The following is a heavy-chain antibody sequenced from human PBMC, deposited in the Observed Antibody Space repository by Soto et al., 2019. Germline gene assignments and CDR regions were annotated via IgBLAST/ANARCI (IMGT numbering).Heavy chain of an antibody. CDR2: VYHTGRT. Sequence: AETLSVTCTFSVGSFKSGSYSWSWIRQPPGKGLEWIGYVYHTGRTSYNPSLKSRVSISMDTSKNQFSLNLDSVTAAETAAYFCARDFAYFDSWGQGTLVTVS. CDR1: VGSFKSGSYS. D-gene: IGHD3-3*01. CDR3: ARDFAYFDS. V-gene: IGHV4-61*01. J-gene: IGHJ4*02.